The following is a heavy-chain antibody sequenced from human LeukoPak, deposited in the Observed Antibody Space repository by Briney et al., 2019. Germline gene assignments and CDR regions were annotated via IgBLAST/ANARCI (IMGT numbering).Heavy chain of an antibody. CDR3: ARGGLDYGGKEIDY. Sequence: SETLSLTCAVCGGSFSGYYWSWIRQPPGKGLEWIGEINHSGSTNYNPSLKSRVTISVDTSKNQFSLKLSSVTAADTAVYYCARGGLDYGGKEIDYWGQGTLVTVSS. D-gene: IGHD4-23*01. V-gene: IGHV4-34*01. J-gene: IGHJ4*02. CDR2: INHSGST. CDR1: GGSFSGYY.